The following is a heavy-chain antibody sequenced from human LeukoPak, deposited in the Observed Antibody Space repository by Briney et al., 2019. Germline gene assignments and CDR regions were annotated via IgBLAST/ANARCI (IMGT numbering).Heavy chain of an antibody. CDR2: ISSSSSYI. CDR3: ARASITGNTRGAFDI. CDR1: GFTFSSYS. D-gene: IGHD1-20*01. J-gene: IGHJ3*02. Sequence: GGSLRLSCAASGFTFSSYSMNWVRQAPGKGLEWVSSISSSSSYIYYADSVKGRFTISRDNAKNSLYLQMNSLRAEDTAVYYCARASITGNTRGAFDIWGQGTMVTVSS. V-gene: IGHV3-21*01.